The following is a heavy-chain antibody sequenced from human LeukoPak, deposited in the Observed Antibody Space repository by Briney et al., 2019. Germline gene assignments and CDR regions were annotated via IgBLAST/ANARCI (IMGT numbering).Heavy chain of an antibody. V-gene: IGHV3-23*01. J-gene: IGHJ3*01. Sequence: PGGSLRLSCEGSEFIFSNYAMSWVRQVPGKVMEWVSTISGSGADTYYADSMKGRFTVSRDNSKNTLYLHMNSLRAEDTAVYYCAKNSYSGTVSLWDFWGQGTMVTVSS. CDR2: ISGSGADT. CDR1: EFIFSNYA. CDR3: AKNSYSGTVSLWDF. D-gene: IGHD1-26*01.